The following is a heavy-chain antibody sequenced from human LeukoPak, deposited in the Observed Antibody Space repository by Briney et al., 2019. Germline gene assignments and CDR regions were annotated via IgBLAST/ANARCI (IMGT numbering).Heavy chain of an antibody. D-gene: IGHD1-26*01. CDR1: GFTFSTYA. V-gene: IGHV3-23*01. Sequence: GGSLTLTCAASGFTFSTYAMNWVRQAPGKGLEWVSSISGSAGTTYYADSVKGRFTISRGNSKNTLFLQMNSLRAEDTAVYYCAKDGIVGATNGDIFDCWGQGTLVTISS. CDR2: ISGSAGTT. CDR3: AKDGIVGATNGDIFDC. J-gene: IGHJ4*02.